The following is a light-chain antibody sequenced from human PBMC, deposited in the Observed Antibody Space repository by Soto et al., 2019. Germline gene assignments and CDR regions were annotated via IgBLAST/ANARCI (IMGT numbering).Light chain of an antibody. Sequence: QSALTQPPSVSGAPGQRVTISCTGSSSNIGAGYDVHWYQQLPGTAPKLLIYGNSNRPSVVPYRFSGSKSGTSASLAITWLQAEDEADYYCQSYDSSLSASYVFGAGTKVTVL. J-gene: IGLJ1*01. CDR1: SSNIGAGYD. CDR3: QSYDSSLSASYV. CDR2: GNS. V-gene: IGLV1-40*01.